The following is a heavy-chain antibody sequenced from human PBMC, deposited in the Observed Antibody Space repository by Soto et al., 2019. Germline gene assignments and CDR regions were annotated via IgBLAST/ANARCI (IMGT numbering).Heavy chain of an antibody. J-gene: IGHJ4*02. Sequence: PSETLSLTCTVSGGSISSGGYYWSWIRQHPGKGLEWIGSIYYSGSTYYNPSLKSRVTISVDTSASTAYMELSSLRSEDTAVYYCARSIVVVTALDYWGQGTLVTVSS. CDR3: ARSIVVVTALDY. D-gene: IGHD2-21*02. V-gene: IGHV4-31*03. CDR2: IYYSGST. CDR1: GGSISSGGYY.